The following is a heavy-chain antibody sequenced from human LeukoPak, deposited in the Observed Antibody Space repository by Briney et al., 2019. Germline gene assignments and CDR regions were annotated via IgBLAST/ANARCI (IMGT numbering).Heavy chain of an antibody. Sequence: GSLRLSCAASGLPVRSNYMSWVRQAPGKGLEWVSILYSGGNAYYADSVKGRFTISRDNSKNTLYLQMNSLRAEDTAVYYCARAASYYYDSSGYYRAPPFDYWGQGTLVTVSS. CDR2: LYSGGNA. CDR1: GLPVRSNY. CDR3: ARAASYYYDSSGYYRAPPFDY. J-gene: IGHJ4*02. V-gene: IGHV3-66*01. D-gene: IGHD3-22*01.